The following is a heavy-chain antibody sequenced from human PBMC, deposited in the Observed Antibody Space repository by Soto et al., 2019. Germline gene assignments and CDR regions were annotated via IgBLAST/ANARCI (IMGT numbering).Heavy chain of an antibody. Sequence: SVKVSCKASGDTFKNYGITWVRQATGQGLEWMGGSIPVFGIINYAQKFQGRVKITADESTSTGYMEVSSLRAEDTAIYYCARLNYYQSSAYLDDWGQGTLVTVSS. D-gene: IGHD3-22*01. CDR1: GDTFKNYG. CDR3: ARLNYYQSSAYLDD. V-gene: IGHV1-69*13. CDR2: SIPVFGII. J-gene: IGHJ4*02.